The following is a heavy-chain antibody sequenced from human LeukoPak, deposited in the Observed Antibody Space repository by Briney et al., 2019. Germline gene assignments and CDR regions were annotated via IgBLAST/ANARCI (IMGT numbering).Heavy chain of an antibody. J-gene: IGHJ4*02. Sequence: GKSLRLSCAASGFTFSSNGMHWVRQAPGKGLEWVAVISFDGNNKNYADSVKGRFTISRDNSKNTLYLQMNSLRAEDTAVYYCASTFYGDSPPYWGQGTLVTVSS. CDR3: ASTFYGDSPPY. V-gene: IGHV3-30*03. CDR1: GFTFSSNG. CDR2: ISFDGNNK. D-gene: IGHD4-17*01.